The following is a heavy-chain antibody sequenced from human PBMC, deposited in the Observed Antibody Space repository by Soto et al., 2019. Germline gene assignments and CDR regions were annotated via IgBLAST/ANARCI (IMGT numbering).Heavy chain of an antibody. CDR1: GFTFSSYV. CDR3: AKPPRSYCSGGSCAY. Sequence: EVQLLESGGGLVQPGGSLRLSCAASGFTFSSYVMSWVRQAPGKGLEWVSAISGSGGSTYYADSVKGRFTISRDNSKNPLYLQMNSLGADDTAVYYCAKPPRSYCSGGSCAYWGQGTLVTVSS. D-gene: IGHD2-15*01. J-gene: IGHJ4*02. CDR2: ISGSGGST. V-gene: IGHV3-23*01.